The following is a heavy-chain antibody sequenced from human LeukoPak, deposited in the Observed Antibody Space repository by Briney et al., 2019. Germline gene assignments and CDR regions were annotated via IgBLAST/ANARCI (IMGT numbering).Heavy chain of an antibody. CDR2: ISAYNGNT. CDR3: ARGGSALWDLDY. Sequence: GESLKISCKGSGYTFTSYGISWVRQAPGQGLEWMGWISAYNGNTNYAQKLQGRVTMTTDTSTSTAYMELRSLRSDDTAVYYCARGGSALWDLDYWGQGTLVTVSS. D-gene: IGHD1-26*01. V-gene: IGHV1-18*01. J-gene: IGHJ4*02. CDR1: GYTFTSYG.